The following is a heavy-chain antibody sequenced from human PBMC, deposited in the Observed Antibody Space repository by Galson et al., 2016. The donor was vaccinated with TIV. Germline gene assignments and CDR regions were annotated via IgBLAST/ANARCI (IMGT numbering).Heavy chain of an antibody. CDR1: GFIFSSSV. D-gene: IGHD2-15*01. J-gene: IGHJ6*02. V-gene: IGHV1-58*01. CDR2: VVVGSGKT. Sequence: SVKVSCKASGFIFSSSVVQWVRQARGQRLEWIGWVVVGSGKTDYAQEFQERVTITRDMSTSTSYMELRDLGSDDTAVFYWAAGGGSASVYRWRYNGLAVWGQGTTVTVSS. CDR3: AAGGGSASVYRWRYNGLAV.